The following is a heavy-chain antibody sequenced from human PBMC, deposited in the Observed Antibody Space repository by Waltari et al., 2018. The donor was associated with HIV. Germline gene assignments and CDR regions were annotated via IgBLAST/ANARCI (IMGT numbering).Heavy chain of an antibody. D-gene: IGHD3-10*01. CDR2: IRGGGET. CDR3: VKDSGRAADVFDL. V-gene: IGHV3-23*01. J-gene: IGHJ3*01. CDR1: GFIFTAFA. Sequence: QLLESGGGLVEPGGSLRLSCAASGFIFTAFAMDWVRQAPGKGLEWVSAIRGGGETFYADSVKGRFTISRDNSKNTLYLQMNSPRADDAAVYYCVKDSGRAADVFDLWGQGTMVTVSS.